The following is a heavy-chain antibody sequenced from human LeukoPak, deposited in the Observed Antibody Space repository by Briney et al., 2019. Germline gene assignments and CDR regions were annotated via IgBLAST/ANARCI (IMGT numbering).Heavy chain of an antibody. V-gene: IGHV3-9*01. CDR3: AKGVGDLTGYYPFDY. CDR1: GFTFDDYA. J-gene: IGHJ4*02. D-gene: IGHD3-9*01. CDR2: ISWNSGSI. Sequence: GGSLRLSCAASGFTFDDYAMHWVRQAPGKGLEWVSGISWNSGSIGYADSVKGRFTISRDNAKNSLYLQMNSLRAEDTALNYCAKGVGDLTGYYPFDYWGQGTLVTVSS.